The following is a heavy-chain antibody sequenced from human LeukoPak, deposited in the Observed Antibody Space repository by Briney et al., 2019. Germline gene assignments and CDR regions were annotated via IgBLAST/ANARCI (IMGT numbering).Heavy chain of an antibody. CDR1: GYTFTSYY. D-gene: IGHD2-2*01. CDR2: INPSGGST. V-gene: IGHV1-46*01. CDR3: ARDRSSTSGWFDP. Sequence: ASVKVSCKASGYTFTSYYMHWVRQAPGQGLEWMGIINPSGGSTSYVQKFQGRVTMTRDTSTSTVYMELSSLRSEDTAVYYCARDRSSTSGWFDPWGQGTLVTVSA. J-gene: IGHJ5*02.